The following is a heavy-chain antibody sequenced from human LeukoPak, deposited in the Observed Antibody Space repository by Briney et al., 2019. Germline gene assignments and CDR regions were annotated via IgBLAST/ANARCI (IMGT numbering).Heavy chain of an antibody. D-gene: IGHD3/OR15-3a*01. CDR3: ARQTGSGLFILP. J-gene: IGHJ4*02. Sequence: SETLSLTCTVSGFSISSGYLWGWIRQPPGKGLEWIGSIYYSGNTYYNASLKSQVSISIDTSKNQFSLRLTSVTAADTAVYYCARQTGSGLFILPGGQGTLVTVSS. CDR1: GFSISSGYL. CDR2: IYYSGNT. V-gene: IGHV4-38-2*02.